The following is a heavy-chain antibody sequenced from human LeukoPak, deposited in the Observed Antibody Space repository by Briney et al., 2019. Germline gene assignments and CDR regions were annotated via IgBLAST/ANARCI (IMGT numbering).Heavy chain of an antibody. D-gene: IGHD2-15*01. V-gene: IGHV4-34*01. Sequence: PSETLSLTCAVYGGSFSGYYWSWRRQPPGKVLEWIGEINHSGSTNYNPSLKSRVTISVDTSKNQFSLKLSSVPAADTAVYYCARGGNIVVVVAATEPIDYWGQGTLVTVSS. CDR2: INHSGST. CDR3: ARGGNIVVVVAATEPIDY. CDR1: GGSFSGYY. J-gene: IGHJ4*02.